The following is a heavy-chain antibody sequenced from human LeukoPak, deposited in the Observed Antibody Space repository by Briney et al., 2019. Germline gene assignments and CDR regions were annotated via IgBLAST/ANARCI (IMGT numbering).Heavy chain of an antibody. CDR1: GFTFSSYE. V-gene: IGHV3-48*03. D-gene: IGHD6-19*01. Sequence: GGSLRLSCAASGFTFSSYEMNWVRQAPGKGLECVSYIDSSGSTMYYADSVKGRFTISRDNAENSLYLQMNGLRVEDTAVYYCARGYSSGRHFEYWGQGTLVTVSS. CDR3: ARGYSSGRHFEY. J-gene: IGHJ4*02. CDR2: IDSSGSTM.